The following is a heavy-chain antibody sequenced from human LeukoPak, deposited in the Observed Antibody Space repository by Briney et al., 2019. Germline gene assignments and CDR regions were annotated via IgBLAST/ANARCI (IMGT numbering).Heavy chain of an antibody. D-gene: IGHD3-22*01. J-gene: IGHJ4*02. CDR2: ISGSGGST. V-gene: IGHV3-23*01. Sequence: GGTLRLSCAASGFTFSSYGMSWVRQAPGKGLEWVSAISGSGGSTYYADSVKGRFTISRDNSKNTLYLQMNSLRAEDTAVYYCAKVGRSGITMIVVVIYFDYWGQGTLVTVSS. CDR3: AKVGRSGITMIVVVIYFDY. CDR1: GFTFSSYG.